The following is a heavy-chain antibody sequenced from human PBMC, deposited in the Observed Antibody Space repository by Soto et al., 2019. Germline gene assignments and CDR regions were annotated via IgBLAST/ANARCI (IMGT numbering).Heavy chain of an antibody. Sequence: PSETLSLTCAVSGGSISSGGYSWSWIRQPPGKGLEWIGYMYHSGSTYYNPSLKSRVTISIDRSKNQFSLKLSSVTAADTAVYYCARDRYYYDSSGYRHDAFDIWGQGTMVTVSS. V-gene: IGHV4-30-2*01. D-gene: IGHD3-22*01. J-gene: IGHJ3*02. CDR1: GGSISSGGYS. CDR3: ARDRYYYDSSGYRHDAFDI. CDR2: MYHSGST.